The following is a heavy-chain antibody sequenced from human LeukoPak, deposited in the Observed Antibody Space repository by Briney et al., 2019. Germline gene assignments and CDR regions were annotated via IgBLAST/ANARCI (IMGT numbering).Heavy chain of an antibody. D-gene: IGHD5-12*01. Sequence: PGGSLRLSCAGSGFTFSSYGMHWVRQAPGKGLEWVAFIRYDGSNKYYADSVKGRFTISRDNSKNTLYLQMNSLRAEDTAVYYCAKDATAEWLRLPDYYYYYMDVWGKGTTVTISS. CDR2: IRYDGSNK. CDR3: AKDATAEWLRLPDYYYYYMDV. J-gene: IGHJ6*03. V-gene: IGHV3-30*02. CDR1: GFTFSSYG.